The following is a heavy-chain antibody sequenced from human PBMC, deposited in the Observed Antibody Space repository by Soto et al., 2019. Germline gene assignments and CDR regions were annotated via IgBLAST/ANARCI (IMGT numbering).Heavy chain of an antibody. CDR2: ISAYNGNT. J-gene: IGHJ6*02. CDR3: AREYYYDSSGQGYYYYGMDA. CDR1: GSAFSSYG. V-gene: IGHV1-18*04. D-gene: IGHD3-22*01. Sequence: ASVTGSWKASGSAFSSYGISWGRQATGQGLEWMGWISAYNGNTNYAQKLQGRVTMTTDTSTSTAYMELRSLRSDDTAVYYCAREYYYDSSGQGYYYYGMDAWGQGTTVTVSS.